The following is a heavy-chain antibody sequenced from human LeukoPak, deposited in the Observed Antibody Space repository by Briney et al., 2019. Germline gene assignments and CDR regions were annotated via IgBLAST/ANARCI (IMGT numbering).Heavy chain of an antibody. V-gene: IGHV3-43*01. CDR1: GFTFGAFT. CDR2: ISWNGHSS. D-gene: IGHD1-26*01. J-gene: IGHJ4*02. CDR3: ARDLSGSYCY. Sequence: GGSLRLSCTPSGFTFGAFTMHWVRQVPGKSLEWVSLISWNGHSSSYADSVKGRFTISRDNAKNSLYLQMNSLRDEDTAVYYCARDLSGSYCYWGQGTLVTVSS.